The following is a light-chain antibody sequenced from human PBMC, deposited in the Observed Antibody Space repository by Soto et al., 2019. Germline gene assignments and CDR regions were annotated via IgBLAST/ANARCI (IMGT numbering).Light chain of an antibody. CDR1: QNINAY. V-gene: IGKV1-39*01. CDR3: HQTAANPWT. J-gene: IGKJ1*01. CDR2: AAS. Sequence: DIQLTQSPSSLSASVGDGVTITCLSSQNINAYVNWYQKKPGKAPKLLIHAASSLHSGVPSTFSGSGSGTDFALTISSLQPEDFATYYCHQTAANPWTFAQGTKVDIK.